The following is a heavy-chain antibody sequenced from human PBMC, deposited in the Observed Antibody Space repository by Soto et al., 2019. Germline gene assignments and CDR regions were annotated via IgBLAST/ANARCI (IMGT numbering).Heavy chain of an antibody. CDR3: ARRSIAVAGYYYYYGMDV. CDR1: GYTFTSYY. Sequence: ASVKVSCKASGYTFTSYYMHWVRQAPGQGLEWMGIINPSGGSTSYAQKFQGRVTMTRDTSTSAVYMELSSLRSEDTAVYYCARRSIAVAGYYYYYGMDVWGQGTTVTVSS. CDR2: INPSGGST. V-gene: IGHV1-46*01. D-gene: IGHD6-19*01. J-gene: IGHJ6*02.